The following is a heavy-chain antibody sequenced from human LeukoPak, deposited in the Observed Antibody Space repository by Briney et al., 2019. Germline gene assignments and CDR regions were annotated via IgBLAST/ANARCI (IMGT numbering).Heavy chain of an antibody. Sequence: GGSLRLSCAASGFTFSSYSMNWVRQAPGKGLEWVSYISSSSSTIYYADSVKGRFTISRDNAKNSLYLQMNSLRDEDTAVYYCARGTCSGGSCYRDPYYYGMDVWGQGTTVTVSS. CDR3: ARGTCSGGSCYRDPYYYGMDV. CDR2: ISSSSSTI. J-gene: IGHJ6*02. CDR1: GFTFSSYS. V-gene: IGHV3-48*02. D-gene: IGHD2-15*01.